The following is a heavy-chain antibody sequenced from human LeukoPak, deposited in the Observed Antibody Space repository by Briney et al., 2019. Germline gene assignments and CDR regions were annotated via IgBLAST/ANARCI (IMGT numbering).Heavy chain of an antibody. V-gene: IGHV5-51*01. Sequence: GESLKISCKGSGYSFTSYWIGWVRQMPGKGLEWMGIIYPGDSDTRYSPTFQGQVTISADKSISTAYLQWSSLKASDTAMYYCARQGTEDFWSGYYRLNWFDPWGQGTLVTVSS. CDR3: ARQGTEDFWSGYYRLNWFDP. CDR2: IYPGDSDT. J-gene: IGHJ5*02. D-gene: IGHD3-3*01. CDR1: GYSFTSYW.